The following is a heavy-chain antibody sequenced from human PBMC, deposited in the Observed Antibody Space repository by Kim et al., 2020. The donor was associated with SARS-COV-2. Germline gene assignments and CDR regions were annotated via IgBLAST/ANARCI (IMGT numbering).Heavy chain of an antibody. D-gene: IGHD2-15*01. Sequence: GGSLRLSCAASGFTFNNYAMSWVRQAPGKGLEWVSTISYTGDNTFYADSVKGRFTISRDNSRDTLYLQMNSLRAEDTAVYYCAKDLRIFTYGQYDNIRYEAFYIWGQGTLVTVS. CDR2: ISYTGDNT. CDR3: AKDLRIFTYGQYDNIRYEAFYI. V-gene: IGHV3-23*01. CDR1: GFTFNNYA. J-gene: IGHJ3*02.